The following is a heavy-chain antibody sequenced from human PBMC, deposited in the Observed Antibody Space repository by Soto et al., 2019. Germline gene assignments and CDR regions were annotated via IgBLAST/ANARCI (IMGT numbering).Heavy chain of an antibody. CDR2: ISGSGVDT. D-gene: IGHD2-2*01. CDR3: AKGGLLPRANRWF. J-gene: IGHJ4*02. Sequence: EVQLLESGGGLVQPGGSPRLSCAASGFTFRNYPMTWVRQAPGKGLDWVSTISGSGVDTYYPDSVKGRVTISRDNSKNTLYLQINSLRAEDTAVYYCAKGGLLPRANRWFWGQGTLVTVSS. CDR1: GFTFRNYP. V-gene: IGHV3-23*01.